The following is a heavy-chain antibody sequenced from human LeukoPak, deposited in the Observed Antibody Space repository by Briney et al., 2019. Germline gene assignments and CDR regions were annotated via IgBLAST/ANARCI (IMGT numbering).Heavy chain of an antibody. CDR1: GYTFTGYY. J-gene: IGHJ3*02. Sequence: GASVKVSCKASGYTFTGYYIHWVRQAPGQGLEWMGWINSNSGGTKYAQNFQGRVTMTRDTSISTAYMELSRVRYDDTAVYYCARVNSSGLPYDAFDIWGQGTMVTVSS. D-gene: IGHD6-19*01. CDR3: ARVNSSGLPYDAFDI. V-gene: IGHV1-2*02. CDR2: INSNSGGT.